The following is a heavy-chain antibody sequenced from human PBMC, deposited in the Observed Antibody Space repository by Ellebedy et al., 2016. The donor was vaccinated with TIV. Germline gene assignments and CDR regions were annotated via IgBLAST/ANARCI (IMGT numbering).Heavy chain of an antibody. V-gene: IGHV5-10-1*01. CDR2: IGPSDSYT. J-gene: IGHJ4*02. Sequence: KVSCKGSGYSFTNYWITWVRQMPGKGLEWMGRIGPSDSYTHYSPSFQGHVTISVDKSISTAYLQWRSLKASDTAIYYCARETHYEILIGSPTDYWGQGTLVTVSS. D-gene: IGHD3-9*01. CDR3: ARETHYEILIGSPTDY. CDR1: GYSFTNYW.